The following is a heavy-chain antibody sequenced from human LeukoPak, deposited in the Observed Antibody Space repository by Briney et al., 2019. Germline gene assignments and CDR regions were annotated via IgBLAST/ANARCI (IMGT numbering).Heavy chain of an antibody. V-gene: IGHV1-8*01. Sequence: ASVTVSCKASGYSFISFDINWVRQAPGQGLEGLGWMKPNSGSTGYAQNFQGRVSITRDTSITTAYMELSNLGSEDTAVYYCTRNLARTGDFDYWGQGTLVTVSS. D-gene: IGHD5-12*01. CDR2: MKPNSGST. CDR1: GYSFISFD. CDR3: TRNLARTGDFDY. J-gene: IGHJ4*02.